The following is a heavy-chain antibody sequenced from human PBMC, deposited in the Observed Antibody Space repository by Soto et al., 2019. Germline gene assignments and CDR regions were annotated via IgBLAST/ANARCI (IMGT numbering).Heavy chain of an antibody. CDR1: GDSITSNSYT. CDR2: IYYSGTT. D-gene: IGHD6-19*01. V-gene: IGHV4-39*01. CDR3: ARNFSVDYWDY. J-gene: IGHJ4*02. Sequence: SETLSLTCTVSGDSITSNSYTWAWIRQPPGKGLEWIGSIYYSGTTYYNPSLKSRVTISVDRSKNRFSLKLSSVTAADTAVYYCARNFSVDYWDYWGRVALVTVS.